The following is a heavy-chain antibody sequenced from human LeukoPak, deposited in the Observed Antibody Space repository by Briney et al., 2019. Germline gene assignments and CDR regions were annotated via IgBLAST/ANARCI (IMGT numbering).Heavy chain of an antibody. J-gene: IGHJ5*02. CDR1: GGSISSHY. CDR2: IYTSGST. Sequence: SETLSLTCTVSGGSISSHYWSWIRQPAGKGLEWIGRIYTSGSTNYNPSLKSRVTMSVDTSKNQFSLKLSSVTAADTAVYYCARDLGYYDSPTLTPTWGQGTLVTVSS. D-gene: IGHD3-22*01. V-gene: IGHV4-4*07. CDR3: ARDLGYYDSPTLTPT.